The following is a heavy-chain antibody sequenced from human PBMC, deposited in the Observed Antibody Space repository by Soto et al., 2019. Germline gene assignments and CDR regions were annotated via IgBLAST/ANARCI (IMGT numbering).Heavy chain of an antibody. D-gene: IGHD3-10*01. CDR1: GLTFGSRA. CDR2: ITDTGGDA. CDR3: ARGSTDSYPGSRIFDF. Sequence: GGSLRLSCVASGLTFGSRAMSWVRQAPGEGLQWVSTITDTGGDAKYADSVRGRFVISRDNSKKILYLQMTSLTAEDSAMYFCARGSTDSYPGSRIFDFWGRGTLVTVSS. J-gene: IGHJ4*02. V-gene: IGHV3-23*01.